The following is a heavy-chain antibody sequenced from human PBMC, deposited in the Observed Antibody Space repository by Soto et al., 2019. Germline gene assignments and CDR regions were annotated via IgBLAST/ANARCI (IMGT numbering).Heavy chain of an antibody. CDR3: ARARLGSGSEYFDY. CDR1: GFTFSSYW. CDR2: IKQDGSEK. Sequence: GGSLRLSCAASGFTFSSYWMSWVRQAPGKELEWVANIKQDGSEKYYVDSVKGRFTISRDNAKNSLYLQMNSLRAEDTAVYYCARARLGSGSEYFDYWGQGTLVTVSS. D-gene: IGHD3-10*01. V-gene: IGHV3-7*01. J-gene: IGHJ4*02.